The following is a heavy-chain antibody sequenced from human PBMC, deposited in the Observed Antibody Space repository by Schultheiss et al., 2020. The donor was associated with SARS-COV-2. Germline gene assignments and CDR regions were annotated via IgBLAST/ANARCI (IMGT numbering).Heavy chain of an antibody. Sequence: GESLKISCAASGFTFSDHYMDWVRQAPGKGLEWVGRTRNKANSYTTEYAASVKGRFTISRDDSKNSLYLQMNSLKTEDTAVYYCARVEGYCSGGSCYRGAFDIWGQGTMVTVSS. CDR1: GFTFSDHY. V-gene: IGHV3-72*01. CDR2: TRNKANSYTT. J-gene: IGHJ3*02. D-gene: IGHD2-15*01. CDR3: ARVEGYCSGGSCYRGAFDI.